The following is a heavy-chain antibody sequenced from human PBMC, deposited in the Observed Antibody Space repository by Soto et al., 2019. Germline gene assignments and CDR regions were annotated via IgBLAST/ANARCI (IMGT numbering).Heavy chain of an antibody. CDR2: SYHSGST. CDR1: GGSISSSNW. V-gene: IGHV4-4*02. Sequence: QVQLQESGPGLVKPSGTLSLTCAVSGGSISSSNWWSWVRQHPGKGLEWNGESYHSGSTNYNPSLKSRVTISVDKSTNHYSLKLSSVTSADTAVYYCARVAGSYYYGMDVWVQGTTVTVSS. D-gene: IGHD1-26*01. J-gene: IGHJ6*02. CDR3: ARVAGSYYYGMDV.